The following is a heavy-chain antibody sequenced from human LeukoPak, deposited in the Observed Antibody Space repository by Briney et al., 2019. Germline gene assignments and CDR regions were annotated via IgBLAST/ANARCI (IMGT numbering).Heavy chain of an antibody. CDR3: ARDGYYYDSSGYYP. J-gene: IGHJ5*02. D-gene: IGHD3-22*01. CDR2: INSSGST. Sequence: SETLSLTCTVSGGSISSGSYYWSWIRQPAGKGLEWIGRINSSGSTNYNPSLKSRVTISVDTSKNQFSLKLSSVTAADTAVYYCARDGYYYDSSGYYPWGQGTLVTVSS. V-gene: IGHV4-61*10. CDR1: GGSISSGSYY.